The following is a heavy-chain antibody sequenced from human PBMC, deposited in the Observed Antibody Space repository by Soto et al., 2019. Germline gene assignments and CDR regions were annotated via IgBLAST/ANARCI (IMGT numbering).Heavy chain of an antibody. V-gene: IGHV3-9*01. J-gene: IGHJ3*02. CDR1: GFTFDDYA. CDR3: AKDLGRYCSSTSCSVRAFDI. Sequence: GGSLRLSCAASGFTFDDYAMHWVRQAPGKGLEWVSGISWNSGSIGYADSVKGRFTISRDNAKNSLYLQMNSLRAEDTALYYCAKDLGRYCSSTSCSVRAFDIWGQGTMVTVSS. CDR2: ISWNSGSI. D-gene: IGHD2-2*01.